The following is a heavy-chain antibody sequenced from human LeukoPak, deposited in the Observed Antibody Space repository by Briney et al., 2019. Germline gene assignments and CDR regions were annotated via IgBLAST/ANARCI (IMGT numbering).Heavy chain of an antibody. J-gene: IGHJ5*02. CDR2: IYYSGST. Sequence: SETLSLTCTVSGGSISSYYWSWIRQPPGKGLEWIGYIYYSGSTNYNPSLKSRVTISVDTSKNQFSLKLSSVTAADTAVYHCARVAFLEWSPANNWFDPWGQGTLVTVSS. CDR3: ARVAFLEWSPANNWFDP. CDR1: GGSISSYY. V-gene: IGHV4-59*01. D-gene: IGHD3-3*02.